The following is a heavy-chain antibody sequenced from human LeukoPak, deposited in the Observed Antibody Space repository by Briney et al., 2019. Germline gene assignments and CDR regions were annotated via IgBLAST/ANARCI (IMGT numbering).Heavy chain of an antibody. CDR3: ARAPLGISAFDI. Sequence: GGCLRLSCAASGFTFSSYGMNWVRQAPGKGLKWVSSISSSSSYIYYADSVKGRFTISRDNAKNSLYLQMNSLRAEDTAVYYCARAPLGISAFDIWGQGTMVTVSS. V-gene: IGHV3-21*01. D-gene: IGHD7-27*01. J-gene: IGHJ3*02. CDR2: ISSSSSYI. CDR1: GFTFSSYG.